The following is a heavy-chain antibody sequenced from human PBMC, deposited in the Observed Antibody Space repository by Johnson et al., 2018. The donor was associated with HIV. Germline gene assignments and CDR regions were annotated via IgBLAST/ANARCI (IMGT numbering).Heavy chain of an antibody. Sequence: VQLVESGGGVVQPGGSPRLSCVASGFTFGDYGMSWVRQAPGKGLEWVSVIHSGGSTNYADSVKGRFTISRDNFKNTLYLQMNSLRVEDTALYYCANTFWSGYTATGVGGFDIWGQGTMVTVSS. J-gene: IGHJ3*02. CDR3: ANTFWSGYTATGVGGFDI. CDR1: GFTFGDYG. V-gene: IGHV3-66*01. CDR2: IHSGGST. D-gene: IGHD3-3*01.